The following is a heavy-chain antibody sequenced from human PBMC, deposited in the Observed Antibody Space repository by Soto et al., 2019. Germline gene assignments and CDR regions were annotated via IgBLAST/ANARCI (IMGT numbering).Heavy chain of an antibody. CDR2: ISYDGSNK. Sequence: QVQLVESGGGVVQPGRSLRLSCAASGFTFSSYGMHWVRQAPGKGLEWVAVISYDGSNKYYADSVKGRFTISRDNSKNTLYLQMNSLRAEDMAVYYCAKDPTGDTPFDYWGQGTLVTVSS. CDR1: GFTFSSYG. CDR3: AKDPTGDTPFDY. D-gene: IGHD2-15*01. V-gene: IGHV3-30*18. J-gene: IGHJ4*02.